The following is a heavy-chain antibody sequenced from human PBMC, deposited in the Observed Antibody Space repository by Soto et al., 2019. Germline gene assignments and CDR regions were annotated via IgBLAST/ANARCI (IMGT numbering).Heavy chain of an antibody. V-gene: IGHV3-30*03. CDR1: GFTFSSYG. CDR3: AREASLDPFDY. J-gene: IGHJ4*02. D-gene: IGHD3-3*02. CDR2: ISYDGSNK. Sequence: GGSLRLSCAASGFTFSSYGMDWVRQAPGKGLEWVALISYDGSNKMYAASVKGRFTISRDNSKNTLYLQMNSLKPEDTAVYYCAREASLDPFDYWGQGTXVTVSS.